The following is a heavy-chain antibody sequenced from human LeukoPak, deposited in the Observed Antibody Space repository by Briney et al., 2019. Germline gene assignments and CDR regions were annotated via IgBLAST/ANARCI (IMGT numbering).Heavy chain of an antibody. V-gene: IGHV4-30-4*01. J-gene: IGHJ4*02. CDR3: ARARRSSGYYHFDY. D-gene: IGHD3-22*01. Sequence: SETLSLTCTVSGGSIRSCGNYWSRLRQPPGKGLEGIGYIYDSGRTYYNPSLKSRLTISVDTSKSQCSLKLTSVTAAVTAVYSCARARRSSGYYHFDYWGQGTLVTVSS. CDR1: GGSIRSCGNY. CDR2: IYDSGRT.